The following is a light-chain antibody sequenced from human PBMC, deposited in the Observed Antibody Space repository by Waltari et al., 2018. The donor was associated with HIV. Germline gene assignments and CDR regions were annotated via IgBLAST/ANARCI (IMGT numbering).Light chain of an antibody. CDR2: DTF. Sequence: QAVVTQEPSLTVSPGGTVTLTCCSSTGPVTSGHPPYWFQQKSGQAPRTLIYDTFNKHSWTPARFSGSLLGGKAALTLSGAQPEDEAEYFCLLSFAGARPVVFGGGTNLTVL. V-gene: IGLV7-46*01. CDR1: TGPVTSGHP. J-gene: IGLJ2*01. CDR3: LLSFAGARPVV.